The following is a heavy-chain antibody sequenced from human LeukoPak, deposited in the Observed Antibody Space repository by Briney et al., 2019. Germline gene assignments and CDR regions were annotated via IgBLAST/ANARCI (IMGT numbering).Heavy chain of an antibody. V-gene: IGHV3-23*01. CDR2: ISTTGGST. J-gene: IGHJ4*02. Sequence: GGSLRLSCAAPRFTFSNYDMSWVRQAPGKGLEWVSAISTTGGSTYYADSVKGRFTISRDNSKNTLYLQMNNLRAEDTAVYYCAKDPLSHYYDSSAYKDYWGQGTLVTVSS. CDR3: AKDPLSHYYDSSAYKDY. CDR1: RFTFSNYD. D-gene: IGHD3-22*01.